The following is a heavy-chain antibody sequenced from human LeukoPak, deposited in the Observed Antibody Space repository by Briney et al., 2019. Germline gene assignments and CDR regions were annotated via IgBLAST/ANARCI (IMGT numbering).Heavy chain of an antibody. V-gene: IGHV3-21*01. CDR1: GFTFSSYS. D-gene: IGHD6-13*01. CDR3: ARDMLGSSWSDIDY. CDR2: ISSSSSYI. Sequence: GGSLRLSCAASGFTFSSYSMNWVRQAPGKGLEWVSSISSSSSYIYYADSVKGRFIISRDNAKNSLHLQMNSLRAEDTAVYYCARDMLGSSWSDIDYWGQGTLVTVSS. J-gene: IGHJ4*02.